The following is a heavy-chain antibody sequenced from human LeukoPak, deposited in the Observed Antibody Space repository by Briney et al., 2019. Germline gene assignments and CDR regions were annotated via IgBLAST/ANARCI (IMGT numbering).Heavy chain of an antibody. CDR2: IFRIGST. J-gene: IGHJ4*02. D-gene: IGHD6-13*01. V-gene: IGHV4-38-2*02. Sequence: SETLSLTCTVSGFSITTGYYWAWIRQPPGKGLEWIGTIFRIGSTYQNPSLKSRVTISVDTSKNQFSLKLSSVTAADTALYYCARVIDVAAAGYFDSWGQGTQVTVSS. CDR3: ARVIDVAAAGYFDS. CDR1: GFSITTGYY.